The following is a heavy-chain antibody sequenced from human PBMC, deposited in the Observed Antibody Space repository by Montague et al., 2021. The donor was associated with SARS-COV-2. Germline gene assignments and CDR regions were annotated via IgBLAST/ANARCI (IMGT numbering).Heavy chain of an antibody. V-gene: IGHV4-59*01. CDR3: ARVGGNTIFGVVIIFAFDL. J-gene: IGHJ3*01. D-gene: IGHD3-3*01. CDR1: GGSISSYY. Sequence: SETLSLTCTVSGGSISSYYWSWIRQPPGKGLEWIGYIYYSGGTNYNPSLKSRVTISVDTSKNQFSLKLSSVTAADTAVYYCARVGGNTIFGVVIIFAFDLWGQGKMVTVSS. CDR2: IYYSGGT.